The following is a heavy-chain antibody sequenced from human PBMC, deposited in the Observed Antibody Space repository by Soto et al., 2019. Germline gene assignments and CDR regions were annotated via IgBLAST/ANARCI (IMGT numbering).Heavy chain of an antibody. J-gene: IGHJ4*02. CDR2: IKSKTDGGTT. CDR3: TRYYYDSSGYD. D-gene: IGHD3-22*01. CDR1: SVSNAW. V-gene: IGHV3-15*07. Sequence: SVSNAWMNWVRQAPGKGLEWVGRIKSKTDGGTTDYAAPVKGRFTISRDDSKNTLYLQMNSLKTEDTAVYYCTRYYYDSSGYDWGQGTLVTVS.